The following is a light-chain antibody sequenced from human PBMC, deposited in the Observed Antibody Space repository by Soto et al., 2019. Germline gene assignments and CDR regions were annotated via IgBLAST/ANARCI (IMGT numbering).Light chain of an antibody. CDR2: GNS. CDR3: QSYDSSLSVYVV. CDR1: SSKIGAGYD. J-gene: IGLJ2*01. V-gene: IGLV1-40*01. Sequence: QSVLTQPPSVSGARGRRVTISCTGSSSKIGAGYDVHWYQQLPGTAPKLLIYGNSNRPSGVPDRFSGSKSGTSASLAITGLQAEDEADYYCQSYDSSLSVYVVFGGGTKVTVL.